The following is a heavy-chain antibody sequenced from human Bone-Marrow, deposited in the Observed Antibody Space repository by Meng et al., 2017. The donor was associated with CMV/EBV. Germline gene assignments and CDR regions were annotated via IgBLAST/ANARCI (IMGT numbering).Heavy chain of an antibody. J-gene: IGHJ4*02. CDR3: AGQWLVPSY. D-gene: IGHD6-19*01. V-gene: IGHV3-21*01. CDR1: EFTFTFSNYR. Sequence: GGSLRLSCATSEFTFTFSNYRMHWVRQAPGKGLECVSSMSSSCTHIYYVDSVKGRFTISRDNAKDSLCLQMSSLRAEDTAVYYCAGQWLVPSYWGQGTLVTISS. CDR2: MSSSCTHI.